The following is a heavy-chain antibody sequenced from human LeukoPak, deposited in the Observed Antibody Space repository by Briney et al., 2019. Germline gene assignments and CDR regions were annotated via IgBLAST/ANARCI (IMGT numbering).Heavy chain of an antibody. Sequence: GGSLRLSCAASGFTFSSYAMSWVRQAPGKGLEWVSAISGSGGSTYYADSVKGRFTISRDNSKDTLYLQMNSLRAEDTAVYYCATGSGWITFDYWGQGTLVTVSS. CDR3: ATGSGWITFDY. J-gene: IGHJ4*02. CDR1: GFTFSSYA. V-gene: IGHV3-23*01. D-gene: IGHD6-19*01. CDR2: ISGSGGST.